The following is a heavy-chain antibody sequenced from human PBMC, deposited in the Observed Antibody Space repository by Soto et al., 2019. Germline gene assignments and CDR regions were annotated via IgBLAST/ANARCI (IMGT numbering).Heavy chain of an antibody. CDR1: GFTFSDYY. Sequence: GGSLRLSCAASGFTFSDYYMSWIRQAPGKGLEWVSYISSSSSYTNYADSVKGRFTISRDNAKNSLYLQMNSLRAEDTAVYYCATSRGYGYYGLAVRGQGTTVPVSS. CDR2: ISSSSSYT. CDR3: ATSRGYGYYGLAV. V-gene: IGHV3-11*06. D-gene: IGHD5-18*01. J-gene: IGHJ6*02.